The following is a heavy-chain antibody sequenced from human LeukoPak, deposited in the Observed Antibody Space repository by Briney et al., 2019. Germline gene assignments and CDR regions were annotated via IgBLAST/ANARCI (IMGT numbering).Heavy chain of an antibody. D-gene: IGHD1-26*01. J-gene: IGHJ4*02. CDR3: AKSYSGSYYVIDY. CDR1: GFXFSGYA. CDR2: ISYDGSNK. V-gene: IGHV3-30-3*02. Sequence: GGSLRLSCAASGFXFSGYAIHWVRQAPGKGLEWVALISYDGSNKYYADSVKGRFTISRDNSKNTLYLQMSSLRTEDTAVYYCAKSYSGSYYVIDYWGQGTLVTVSS.